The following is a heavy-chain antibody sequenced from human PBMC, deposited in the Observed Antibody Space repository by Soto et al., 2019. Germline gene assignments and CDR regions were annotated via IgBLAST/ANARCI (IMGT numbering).Heavy chain of an antibody. Sequence: LSLTCAVSGGSISSGGYSWSWIRQPPGKGLEWIGYIYHSGSTYYNPSLKSRVTISVDRSKNQFSLKLSSVTAADTAVYYCARLLFFWGGSCYPILFAPWGQGSLVPVSS. V-gene: IGHV4-30-2*01. CDR1: GGSISSGGYS. J-gene: IGHJ5*02. CDR2: IYHSGST. CDR3: ARLLFFWGGSCYPILFAP. D-gene: IGHD2-15*01.